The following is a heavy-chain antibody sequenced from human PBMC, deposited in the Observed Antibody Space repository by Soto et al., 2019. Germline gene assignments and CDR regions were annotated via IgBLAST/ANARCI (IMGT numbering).Heavy chain of an antibody. Sequence: SGPTLVNPTETLTLTCTVSGFSLSNARIGVTWIRQPPGKALEWLAHIFSNDEKSYSTSLKSRLTISKDTSKSQVVLTMTNMDPVDTATYYCARHGRGVGARPLDYWGQGTLVTVSS. CDR1: GFSLSNARIG. CDR2: IFSNDEK. CDR3: ARHGRGVGARPLDY. J-gene: IGHJ4*02. V-gene: IGHV2-26*01. D-gene: IGHD1-26*01.